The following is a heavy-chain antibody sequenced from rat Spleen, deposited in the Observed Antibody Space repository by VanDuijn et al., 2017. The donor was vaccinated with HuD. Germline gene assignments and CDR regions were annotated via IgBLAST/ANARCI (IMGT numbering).Heavy chain of an antibody. CDR3: ARHYYDGNFDY. D-gene: IGHD1-12*02. CDR1: GFTFNNYW. CDR2: ITHSTSTT. Sequence: EVQLVESGGGLVQPGRSLKLSCEGSGFTFNNYWMTWIRQAPGKGLEWVATITHSTSTTYYPDSVQGRFTISRDDAKSTLYLQMNSLRSEDTATYYCARHYYDGNFDYWGQGVMVTVSS. J-gene: IGHJ2*01. V-gene: IGHV5-31*01.